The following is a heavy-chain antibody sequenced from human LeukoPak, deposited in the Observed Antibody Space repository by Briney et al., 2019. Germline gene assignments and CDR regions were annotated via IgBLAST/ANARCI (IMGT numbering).Heavy chain of an antibody. D-gene: IGHD3-10*01. Sequence: GGPLRLSCAASGFTFSSYGMHWVRQAPGKGLEWVAVTSSDLNVKLYADSVKGRFTISRDNSRSTLYLQMNSLRPEDTAIYYCAREGYYGSGSPPSLYFDYWGQGTLVTVSS. V-gene: IGHV3-30*03. CDR1: GFTFSSYG. J-gene: IGHJ4*02. CDR2: TSSDLNVK. CDR3: AREGYYGSGSPPSLYFDY.